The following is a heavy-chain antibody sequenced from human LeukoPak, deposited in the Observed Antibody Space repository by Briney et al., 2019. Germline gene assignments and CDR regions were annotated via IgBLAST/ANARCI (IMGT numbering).Heavy chain of an antibody. CDR2: TYYRSKWYY. Sequence: SQTLSLTCAISGDSVSSNSAAWNWIRQSPSRGLEWLVRTYYRSKWYYDYAVAVKSRISINPDTSKNQFSLKLSSVTAADTAVYYCARGRAITMIVVVITRQPKINYFDYWGQGTLATVPS. CDR1: GDSVSSNSAA. V-gene: IGHV6-1*01. J-gene: IGHJ4*02. CDR3: ARGRAITMIVVVITRQPKINYFDY. D-gene: IGHD3-22*01.